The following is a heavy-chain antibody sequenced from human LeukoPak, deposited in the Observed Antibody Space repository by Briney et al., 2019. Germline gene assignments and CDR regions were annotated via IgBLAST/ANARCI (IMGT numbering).Heavy chain of an antibody. CDR3: ARINAQSHNFWSGYPHGWFDP. Sequence: PGGSLRLSCAASGFTFSNYWMHWVRQDPGKGLVWVSRISADGSDTSYADAVKGRFTISRDNAKNTLYLQMNSVRAEDTAVYYCARINAQSHNFWSGYPHGWFDPWGQGTLVTVSS. J-gene: IGHJ5*02. D-gene: IGHD3-3*01. CDR1: GFTFSNYW. V-gene: IGHV3-74*01. CDR2: ISADGSDT.